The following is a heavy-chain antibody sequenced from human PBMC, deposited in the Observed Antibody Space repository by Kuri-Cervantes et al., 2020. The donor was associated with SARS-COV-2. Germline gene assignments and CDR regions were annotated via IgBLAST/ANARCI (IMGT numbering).Heavy chain of an antibody. CDR3: TRRGPQQQLVRNYYYGMDV. Sequence: LSLTCASSGFTFSGSAMHWVRQASGEGLEWVGRIRSKANSYATAYAASVKGRFTISRDDSKNTAYLQMNSLKTEDTAVYYCTRRGPQQQLVRNYYYGMDVWGQGTTVTVSS. CDR1: GFTFSGSA. J-gene: IGHJ6*02. V-gene: IGHV3-73*01. D-gene: IGHD6-13*01. CDR2: IRSKANSYAT.